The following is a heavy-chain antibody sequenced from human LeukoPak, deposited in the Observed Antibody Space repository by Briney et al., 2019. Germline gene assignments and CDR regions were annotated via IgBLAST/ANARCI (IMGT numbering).Heavy chain of an antibody. CDR1: GFTFSSYW. CDR2: INSDGSST. CDR3: AKVTTGYFDY. D-gene: IGHD1-14*01. Sequence: GGSLRLSCAVSGFTFSSYWMHWVRQAPGKGLVWVSRINSDGSSTIYADSVKGRFTISRDNAKNTLYLQMNSLRAEDTAVYYCAKVTTGYFDYWGQGTLVTVSS. J-gene: IGHJ4*02. V-gene: IGHV3-74*01.